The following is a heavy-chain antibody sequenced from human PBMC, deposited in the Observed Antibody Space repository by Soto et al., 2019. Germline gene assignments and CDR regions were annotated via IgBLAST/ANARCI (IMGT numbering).Heavy chain of an antibody. Sequence: QVQLVQSGAEVKKPGSSVKVSCKASGGTSSSYTISWVRQAPGQGLEWMGRIIPILGIANYAQKFQGRVTITADKSTSTAYMELSSLRSEDTAVYYCARDQCTNGVCYQAYWGQGTLVTVSS. D-gene: IGHD2-8*01. CDR2: IIPILGIA. CDR1: GGTSSSYT. V-gene: IGHV1-69*08. J-gene: IGHJ4*02. CDR3: ARDQCTNGVCYQAY.